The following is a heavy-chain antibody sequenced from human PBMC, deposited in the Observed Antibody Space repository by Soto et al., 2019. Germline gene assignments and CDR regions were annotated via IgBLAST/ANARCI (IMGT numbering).Heavy chain of an antibody. CDR2: IFSSGTT. CDR3: ARVTSTFDYYYAMDV. Sequence: SETLSLTCIVSGDSISSGNKYWSWIRQPPGKGLEWLGYIFSSGTTYHNPSLTSRLSMSLDTSQNQFSLKLNSVTDADTAVYFCARVTSTFDYYYAMDVWGQGTSVT. CDR1: GDSISSGNKY. D-gene: IGHD3-9*01. J-gene: IGHJ6*02. V-gene: IGHV4-30-4*01.